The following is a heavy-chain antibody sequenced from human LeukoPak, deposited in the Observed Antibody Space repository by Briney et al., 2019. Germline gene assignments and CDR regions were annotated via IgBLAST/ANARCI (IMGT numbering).Heavy chain of an antibody. Sequence: PSETLSLTCSVSGYSISSGYYWGWIRQPPGKGLEWIGNIHHTGSTYYNPSLKSRVTISLDTSKNQFSLNLSSVTAADTAVYYCARDVGEYCSSTNCYASHYWGQGTLVTVSS. CDR1: GYSISSGYY. J-gene: IGHJ4*02. CDR2: IHHTGST. D-gene: IGHD2-2*01. V-gene: IGHV4-38-2*02. CDR3: ARDVGEYCSSTNCYASHY.